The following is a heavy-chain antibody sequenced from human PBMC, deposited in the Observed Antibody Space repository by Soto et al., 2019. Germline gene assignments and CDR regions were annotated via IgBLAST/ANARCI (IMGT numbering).Heavy chain of an antibody. D-gene: IGHD3-10*01. V-gene: IGHV1-18*01. J-gene: IGHJ6*03. CDR1: GYTFTSYG. CDR2: ISAYNGNT. Sequence: ASVKVSCKASGYTFTSYGISWVRQAPGQGLEWMGWISAYNGNTNYAQKLQGRVTMTTDTSTSTAYMELRSLRSDDTAVYYCARDYGSGSYYDYYYYYYYMDVWGKGTTVTVSS. CDR3: ARDYGSGSYYDYYYYYYYMDV.